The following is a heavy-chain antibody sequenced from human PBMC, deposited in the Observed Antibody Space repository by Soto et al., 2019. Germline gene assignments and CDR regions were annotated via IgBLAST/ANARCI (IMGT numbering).Heavy chain of an antibody. CDR1: GGTFSSYA. J-gene: IGHJ6*02. V-gene: IGHV1-69*01. Sequence: QVQLVQSGAEVKKPGSSVKVSCKASGGTFSSYAISWVRQAPGQGLEWMGGIIPIFGTANYAQKFQGRVTITADESTSTAYMELSSLRSEDKAVYYCASGYCSGGSCPPDYYYYGMDVWGQGTTVTVSS. D-gene: IGHD2-15*01. CDR2: IIPIFGTA. CDR3: ASGYCSGGSCPPDYYYYGMDV.